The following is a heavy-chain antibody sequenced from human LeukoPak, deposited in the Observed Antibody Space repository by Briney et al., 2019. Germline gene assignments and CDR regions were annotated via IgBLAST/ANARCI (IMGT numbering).Heavy chain of an antibody. J-gene: IGHJ4*02. CDR1: GGSISSGGYY. Sequence: SETLSLTCTVSGGSISSGGYYWSWIRRHPGKGLEWIGYIYYSGSTYYNPSLKSRVTISVDTSKNQFSLKLSSVTAADTAVYYCARTNHWYSSSPIFDYWGQGTLVTVSS. V-gene: IGHV4-31*03. D-gene: IGHD6-6*01. CDR2: IYYSGST. CDR3: ARTNHWYSSSPIFDY.